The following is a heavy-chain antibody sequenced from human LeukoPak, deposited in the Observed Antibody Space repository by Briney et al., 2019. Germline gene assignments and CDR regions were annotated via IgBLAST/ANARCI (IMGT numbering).Heavy chain of an antibody. CDR3: ASGGGYYMGAFDI. Sequence: GGSLRLSCAASGFTFSSYAMSWVRQAPGKGLEWVSAISGSGGSTYYADSVKGRFTISRDNSKNTLYLQMNSLRAEDTAVYYCASGGGYYMGAFDIWGQGTMVTVSS. CDR2: ISGSGGST. V-gene: IGHV3-23*01. CDR1: GFTFSSYA. D-gene: IGHD3-3*01. J-gene: IGHJ3*02.